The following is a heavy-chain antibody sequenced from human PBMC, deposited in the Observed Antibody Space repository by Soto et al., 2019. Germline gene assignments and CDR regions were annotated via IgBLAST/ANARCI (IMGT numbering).Heavy chain of an antibody. V-gene: IGHV3-7*01. J-gene: IGHJ5*02. D-gene: IGHD2-21*01. CDR1: GFTFRNYW. CDR2: IKEDGSER. Sequence: LRLSCAASGFTFRNYWMSWVRQAPGKGLEWVANIKEDGSERNYVDSVKGRFTISRDNAENSLYLQMNSLRAEDTAVYYCASARHIGPWGQGTLVTVSS. CDR3: ASARHIGP.